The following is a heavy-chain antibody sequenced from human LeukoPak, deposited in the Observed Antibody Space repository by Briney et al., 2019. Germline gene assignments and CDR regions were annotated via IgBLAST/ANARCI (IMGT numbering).Heavy chain of an antibody. CDR1: GFTFSSYE. CDR3: ARDPRHSGSYYFYY. D-gene: IGHD1-26*01. Sequence: GGSLRLSCAASGFTFSSYEMNWVRQAPGRGLEWVSYISSSGSTIYYADSVKGRFTISRDNPKNSLYLQMNSLRAEDTAVYFCARDPRHSGSYYFYYWGQGTLVTVSS. CDR2: ISSSGSTI. J-gene: IGHJ4*02. V-gene: IGHV3-48*03.